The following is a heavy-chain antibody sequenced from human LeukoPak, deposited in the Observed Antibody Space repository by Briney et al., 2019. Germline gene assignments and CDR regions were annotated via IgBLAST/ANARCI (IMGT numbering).Heavy chain of an antibody. CDR2: IWYDGSNK. J-gene: IGHJ4*02. V-gene: IGHV3-33*01. CDR3: ARAFGLRQFYYFDY. Sequence: GRSLRLSCAASGFTFSSYGMHWVRQAPGKGLEWVAVIWYDGSNKYYADSVKGRFTISRDNSKNTLYLQMNSLRAEDTAVYYCARAFGLRQFYYFDYWGQGTLVTVSS. D-gene: IGHD5-24*01. CDR1: GFTFSSYG.